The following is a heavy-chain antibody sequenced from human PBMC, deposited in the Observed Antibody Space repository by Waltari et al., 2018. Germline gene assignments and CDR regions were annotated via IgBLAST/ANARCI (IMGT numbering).Heavy chain of an antibody. Sequence: QVQLQQWGAGLLKPSETLSLTCAVYGGSFSGYYWSWIRQPPGKGLEWIGEINHSGSTNYNPSLKSRGTISVDTSKNQCSLKLSSVTAADTAVYYCASSSYGAGWFDPWGQGTLVTVSS. D-gene: IGHD5-18*01. V-gene: IGHV4-34*01. J-gene: IGHJ5*02. CDR1: GGSFSGYY. CDR2: INHSGST. CDR3: ASSSYGAGWFDP.